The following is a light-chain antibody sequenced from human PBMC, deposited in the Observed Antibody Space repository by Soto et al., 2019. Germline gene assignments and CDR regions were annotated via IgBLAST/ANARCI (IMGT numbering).Light chain of an antibody. CDR2: DVN. CDR3: CSFAGSFYV. V-gene: IGLV2-11*01. J-gene: IGLJ1*01. Sequence: QSALTQPRSVSGSPGQSVAISCTGTSSDVAGYDYVSWYQQHPGKAPKLMIYDVNKRPSGVPDRFYGSKSGNTASLTISGLQAEDEADYYCCSFAGSFYVFGAGTKVTVL. CDR1: SSDVAGYDY.